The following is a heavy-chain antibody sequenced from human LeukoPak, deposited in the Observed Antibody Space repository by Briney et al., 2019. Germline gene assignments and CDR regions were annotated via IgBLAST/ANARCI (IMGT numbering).Heavy chain of an antibody. V-gene: IGHV4-39*07. J-gene: IGHJ5*02. Sequence: SETLSLTCTVSGGSISSSSYYWGWIRQPPGKGLEWIGSIYYSGSTYYNPSLKSRVTISVDTSKNQFSLKLSSVTAADTAVYYCARTNDAVLGWFDPWGQGTLVTVSS. D-gene: IGHD2-8*01. CDR3: ARTNDAVLGWFDP. CDR1: GGSISSSSYY. CDR2: IYYSGST.